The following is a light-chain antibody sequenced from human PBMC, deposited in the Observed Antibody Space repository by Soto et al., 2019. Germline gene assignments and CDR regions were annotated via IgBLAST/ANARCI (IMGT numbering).Light chain of an antibody. CDR1: QSVSSSF. J-gene: IGKJ1*01. Sequence: EIVLTQSPGTLSFSPGERASLSCRASQSVSSSFLAWYQQKPGQAPRLLIYGASNRATGIPDRFSGSGSGTDFTLTISRLEPEDFAVYYCQQYGKLPRTFGQGTKVDI. CDR2: GAS. V-gene: IGKV3-20*01. CDR3: QQYGKLPRT.